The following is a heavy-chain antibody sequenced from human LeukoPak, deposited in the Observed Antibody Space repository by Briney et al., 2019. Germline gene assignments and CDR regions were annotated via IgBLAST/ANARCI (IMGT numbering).Heavy chain of an antibody. CDR2: ISGDVGST. Sequence: GGSLRLSCAASGFTFDDYAMHWVRQAPGKGLEWVSLISGDVGSTYYADSVKGRFTISRDNSKNSLYLQMNSLRTEDTALYYCAKDKGFGGFTDAFDIWGQGTMVTVSS. J-gene: IGHJ3*02. V-gene: IGHV3-43*02. D-gene: IGHD3-10*01. CDR1: GFTFDDYA. CDR3: AKDKGFGGFTDAFDI.